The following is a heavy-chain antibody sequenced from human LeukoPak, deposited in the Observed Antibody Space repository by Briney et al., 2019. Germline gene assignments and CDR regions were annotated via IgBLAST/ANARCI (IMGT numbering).Heavy chain of an antibody. CDR1: AGSISSYY. D-gene: IGHD3-22*01. J-gene: IGHJ3*02. CDR2: IYYSGST. Sequence: KPSETLSLTCTVSAGSISSYYWSWIRQPPGKGLEWIGYIYYSGSTNYNPSLKSRVTISVDTSKNQFPLKLSSVTAADTAVYYCARDTHYYDSSGYNMLGAFDIWGQGTMVTVSS. V-gene: IGHV4-59*01. CDR3: ARDTHYYDSSGYNMLGAFDI.